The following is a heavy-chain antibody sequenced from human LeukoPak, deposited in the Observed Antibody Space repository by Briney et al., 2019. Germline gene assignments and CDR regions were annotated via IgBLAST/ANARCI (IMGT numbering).Heavy chain of an antibody. CDR3: ARSMAAAANYYYYYMDV. J-gene: IGHJ6*03. CDR2: ISSSSSTI. V-gene: IGHV3-48*01. D-gene: IGHD6-13*01. CDR1: GFTFSSHG. Sequence: AGSLRLSCAASGFTFSSHGMNWVSQAPGKGLEWVSYISSSSSTIYYADSVKGRFTISRDNAKNSLYLQMNSLRAEDTAVYYCARSMAAAANYYYYYMDVWGKGTTVTVSS.